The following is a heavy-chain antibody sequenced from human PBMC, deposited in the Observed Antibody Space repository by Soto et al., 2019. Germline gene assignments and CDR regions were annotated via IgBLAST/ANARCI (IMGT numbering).Heavy chain of an antibody. V-gene: IGHV1-8*01. CDR1: GYTFTSYD. D-gene: IGHD2-2*01. Sequence: GASVKVSCKASGYTFTSYDINWVRQATGQGLEWMGWMNPNSGNTGYAQKFQGRVTMTRNTSISTAYMELSSLRSEDTAVYYCARAEIGYCSSTSCQQSTHVWGQGTLVTVSS. J-gene: IGHJ4*02. CDR3: ARAEIGYCSSTSCQQSTHV. CDR2: MNPNSGNT.